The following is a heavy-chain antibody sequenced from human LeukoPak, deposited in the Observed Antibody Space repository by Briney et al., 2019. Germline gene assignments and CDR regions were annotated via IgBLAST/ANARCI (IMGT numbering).Heavy chain of an antibody. CDR3: ATTTGYSSGWYPGFFDY. J-gene: IGHJ4*02. CDR1: GFTFSSYW. V-gene: IGHV3-7*01. D-gene: IGHD6-19*01. CDR2: IKQDGSEK. Sequence: GGSLRLSCAASGFTFSSYWMSWVRQAPGKGLEWVASIKQDGSEKYYVDSVKGRFTVSRDNAKNSLYLQTNSLRAEDTAVYYCATTTGYSSGWYPGFFDYWGQGTLVTVSS.